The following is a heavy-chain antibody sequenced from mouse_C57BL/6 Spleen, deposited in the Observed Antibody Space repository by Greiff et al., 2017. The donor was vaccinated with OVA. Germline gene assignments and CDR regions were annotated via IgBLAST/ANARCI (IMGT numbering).Heavy chain of an antibody. V-gene: IGHV1-55*01. J-gene: IGHJ4*01. CDR3: ARPFYYDYDGGAYYAMDY. CDR1: GYTFTSYW. Sequence: QVQLQQPGAELVKPGASVKMSCKASGYTFTSYWITWVKQRPGQGLEWIGDIYPGSGSTNYNEKFKSKATLTVDTSPSTAYMQLSSLTSEDSAVYYCARPFYYDYDGGAYYAMDYWGQGTSVTVSS. D-gene: IGHD2-4*01. CDR2: IYPGSGST.